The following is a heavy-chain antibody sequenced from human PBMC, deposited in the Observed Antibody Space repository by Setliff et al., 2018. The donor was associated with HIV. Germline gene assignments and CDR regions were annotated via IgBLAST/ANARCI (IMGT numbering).Heavy chain of an antibody. V-gene: IGHV3-30*02. CDR2: INYDESSE. J-gene: IGHJ3*02. Sequence: PGGSLRLSCAASGFTFSVHGMHWVRQAPGKGLEWVAFINYDESSEYYADSVKGRVSISRDNSKNTVDLHMNSLRTEDTAVYYCAKDGDYRSGDYDAFDIWGQGTMVTVSS. D-gene: IGHD6-25*01. CDR3: AKDGDYRSGDYDAFDI. CDR1: GFTFSVHG.